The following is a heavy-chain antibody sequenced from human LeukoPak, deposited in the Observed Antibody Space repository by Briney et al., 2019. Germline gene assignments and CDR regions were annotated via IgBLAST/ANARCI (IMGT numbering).Heavy chain of an antibody. J-gene: IGHJ4*02. Sequence: PGGSLRLSRAASGFTVSSNYMSWVRQAPGKGLEWVSVIYSGGSTYYADSVKGRFTISRDNAKNTLYLQMNSLRAEDTAVYYCARGLSGYSSSLGYWGQGTLVTVSS. CDR3: ARGLSGYSSSLGY. V-gene: IGHV3-53*01. CDR2: IYSGGST. D-gene: IGHD6-6*01. CDR1: GFTVSSNY.